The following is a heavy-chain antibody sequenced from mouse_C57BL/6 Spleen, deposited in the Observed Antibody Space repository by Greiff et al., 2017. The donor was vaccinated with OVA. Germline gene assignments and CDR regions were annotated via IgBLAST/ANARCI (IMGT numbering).Heavy chain of an antibody. D-gene: IGHD1-1*01. J-gene: IGHJ1*03. CDR3: AITTDYWYFDV. Sequence: VKLQEPGAELVKPGASVKLSCKASGYTFTSYWMHWVKQRPGQGLEWIGMIHPNSGSTNYNEKFKSKATLTVDKSSSTAYMQLSSLTSEDSAVYYCAITTDYWYFDVWGTGTTVTVSS. V-gene: IGHV1-64*01. CDR2: IHPNSGST. CDR1: GYTFTSYW.